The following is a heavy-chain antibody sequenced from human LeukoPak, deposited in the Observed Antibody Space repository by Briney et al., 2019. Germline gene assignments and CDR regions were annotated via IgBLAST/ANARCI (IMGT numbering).Heavy chain of an antibody. V-gene: IGHV4-59*08. CDR2: IYYSGST. Sequence: SETPSLTCTVSGGSISSYYWSWIRQPPGKGLEWIGYIYYSGSTNYNPSLKSRVTISVDTSKNQFSLKLSSVTAADTAVYYCARLSDYGSGAPDYWGQGTLVTVSS. CDR3: ARLSDYGSGAPDY. D-gene: IGHD3-10*01. CDR1: GGSISSYY. J-gene: IGHJ4*02.